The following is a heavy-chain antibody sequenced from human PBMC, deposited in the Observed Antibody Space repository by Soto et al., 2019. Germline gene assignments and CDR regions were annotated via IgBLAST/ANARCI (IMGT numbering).Heavy chain of an antibody. CDR3: ASDDILTGSTGAFDI. CDR2: INPSGGST. CDR1: GYTFTSYY. D-gene: IGHD3-9*01. Sequence: GASVKVSCKASGYTFTSYYMHWVRQAPGQGLEWMGIINPSGGSTSYAQKFQGRVTMTRDTSTSTVYMELSSLRSEDTAVYYCASDDILTGSTGAFDIWGQGTMVTVSS. V-gene: IGHV1-46*01. J-gene: IGHJ3*02.